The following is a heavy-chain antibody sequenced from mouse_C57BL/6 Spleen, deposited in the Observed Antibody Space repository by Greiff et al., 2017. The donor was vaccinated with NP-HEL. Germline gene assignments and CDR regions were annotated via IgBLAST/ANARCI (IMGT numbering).Heavy chain of an antibody. CDR1: GYTFTSYW. V-gene: IGHV1-64*01. D-gene: IGHD2-3*01. J-gene: IGHJ2*01. CDR3: ARRGIYDGYYDDY. CDR2: IHPNSGST. Sequence: QVQLQQPGAELVKPGASVKLSCKASGYTFTSYWMHWVKQRPGQGLEWIGMIHPNSGSTNYNEKFKSKATLTVDKSSSTAYMQLSSLTSEDSAVYYCARRGIYDGYYDDYWGQGTTLTVSS.